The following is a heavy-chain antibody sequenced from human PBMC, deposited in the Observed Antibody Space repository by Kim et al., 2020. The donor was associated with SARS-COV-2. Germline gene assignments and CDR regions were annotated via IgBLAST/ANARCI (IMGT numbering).Heavy chain of an antibody. CDR2: IWYDGSNK. CDR1: GFTFSTYA. Sequence: GGSLRLSCAASGFTFSTYAMHWVRQAPGKGLEWVAVIWYDGSNKYYAASVRGRFTISRDNSKNTLYLHMNSLTAEDTAVFYCARVDLVGSITAFDYWGQG. D-gene: IGHD1-26*01. V-gene: IGHV3-33*01. CDR3: ARVDLVGSITAFDY. J-gene: IGHJ4*02.